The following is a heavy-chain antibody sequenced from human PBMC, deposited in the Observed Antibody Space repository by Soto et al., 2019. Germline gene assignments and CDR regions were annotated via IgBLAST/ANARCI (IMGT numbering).Heavy chain of an antibody. Sequence: DVQLVESGGGLVQPGGSLRLSCAASGFTFNSYSMTWVRQAPGKGLEWLSYISSGSATIYYADSLKGRFTISRDNAKNSLYLQITSLRDEDTAVYYCARDSASYSSSSGSYWYFDLWGRGTLVTVSS. V-gene: IGHV3-48*02. CDR3: ARDSASYSSSSGSYWYFDL. J-gene: IGHJ2*01. CDR2: ISSGSATI. D-gene: IGHD6-6*01. CDR1: GFTFNSYS.